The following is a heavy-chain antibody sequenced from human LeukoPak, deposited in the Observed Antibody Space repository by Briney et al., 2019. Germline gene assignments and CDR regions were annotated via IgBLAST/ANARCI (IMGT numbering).Heavy chain of an antibody. CDR3: ARALALYYYDSSPRSHYFDY. V-gene: IGHV4-34*01. CDR2: IYYSGST. J-gene: IGHJ4*02. Sequence: SETLSLTCAVYGGSFSGYYWGWIRQPPGKGLEWIGSIYYSGSTYYNPSLKSRVTISVDTSKNQFSLKLSSVTAADTAVYYCARALALYYYDSSPRSHYFDYWGQGTLVTVSS. CDR1: GGSFSGYY. D-gene: IGHD3-22*01.